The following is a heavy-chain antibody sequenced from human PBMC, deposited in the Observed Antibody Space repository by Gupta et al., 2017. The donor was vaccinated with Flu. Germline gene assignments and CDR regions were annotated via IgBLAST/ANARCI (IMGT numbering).Heavy chain of an antibody. D-gene: IGHD2-2*01. CDR3: ARDNPYCRGSSCPRGSFDL. CDR1: SGDHF. V-gene: IGHV4-30-4*01. Sequence: SGDHFWSWIRQSPRKGLEWIGNIYYNGDTYYNPSLRSRATISVDTSKNQLSLKLSSVIAADTAVYYCARDNPYCRGSSCPRGSFDLWSQGTLVTVSS. J-gene: IGHJ4*02. CDR2: IYYNGDT.